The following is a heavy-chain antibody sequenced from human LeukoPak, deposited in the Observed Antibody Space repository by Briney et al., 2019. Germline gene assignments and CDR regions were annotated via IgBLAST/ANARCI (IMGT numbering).Heavy chain of an antibody. V-gene: IGHV3-21*01. J-gene: IGHJ5*02. D-gene: IGHD5-24*01. CDR3: ARDYQLGRAWFDP. CDR1: RFTFSSYS. CDR2: ISSGSGYT. Sequence: PGGSLRLSCAASRFTFSSYSMSWVRQAPGKGLKWVSSISSGSGYTYYADSVKGRFTISRDNAKNSLYLQMNSLRAEDTAVYYCARDYQLGRAWFDPWGQGTLVTVSS.